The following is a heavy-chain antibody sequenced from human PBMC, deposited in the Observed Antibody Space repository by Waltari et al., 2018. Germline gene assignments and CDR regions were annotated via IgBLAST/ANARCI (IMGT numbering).Heavy chain of an antibody. J-gene: IGHJ4*02. CDR1: GGSFSGYY. CDR3: ARCPPSYTPIDY. CDR2: INHGGST. D-gene: IGHD2-15*01. V-gene: IGHV4-34*01. Sequence: QVQLQQWGAGLLKPSETLSLTCAAYGGSFSGYYWSWIRQPPGKGLEWIGEINHGGSTNYTPSLKSRVTISVDTSKNQFSLKLSSVTAADTAVYYCARCPPSYTPIDYWGQGTLVTVSS.